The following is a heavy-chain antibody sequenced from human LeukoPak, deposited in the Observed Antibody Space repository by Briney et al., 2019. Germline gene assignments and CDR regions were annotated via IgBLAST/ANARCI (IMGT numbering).Heavy chain of an antibody. Sequence: AASVKVSCKASGYTFTSYAISWVRQAPGQGLEWMGWISAYNGNTNYAQKLQGRVTRTTDTSTSTAYMELRSLRSDDTAVYYCAGRLDCGGDCYFFDYWGQGTLVTVSS. CDR3: AGRLDCGGDCYFFDY. J-gene: IGHJ4*02. D-gene: IGHD2-21*02. CDR1: GYTFTSYA. V-gene: IGHV1-18*01. CDR2: ISAYNGNT.